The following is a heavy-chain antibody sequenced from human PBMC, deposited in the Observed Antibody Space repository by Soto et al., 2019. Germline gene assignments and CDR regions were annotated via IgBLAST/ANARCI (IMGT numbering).Heavy chain of an antibody. CDR3: ARDHSRENGMDV. CDR1: GYTFTSYG. J-gene: IGHJ6*02. Sequence: ASVKVSCKASGYTFTSYGISWVRQAPGQGLEWMGWISAYNGNTNYAQKLQGRATMTTDTSPSTAYMELRSLRSDDTAVYYCARDHSRENGMDVWGQGTTVTVSS. CDR2: ISAYNGNT. V-gene: IGHV1-18*04. D-gene: IGHD6-13*01.